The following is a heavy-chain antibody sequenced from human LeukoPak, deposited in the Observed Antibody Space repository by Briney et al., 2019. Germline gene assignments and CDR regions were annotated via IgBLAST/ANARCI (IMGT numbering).Heavy chain of an antibody. CDR3: ARWRGYCSGGSCPGFDY. J-gene: IGHJ4*02. D-gene: IGHD2-15*01. V-gene: IGHV1-18*01. CDR2: ISADIGNT. CDR1: GYNFPSHV. Sequence: SVKVSCKASGYNFPSHVISWVRQAPGQGLEWMGWISADIGNTNYAQKLQGRVTMTTDTSTSTVYMELRSLRFDDTAVYYCARWRGYCSGGSCPGFDYWGQGTLVTVSS.